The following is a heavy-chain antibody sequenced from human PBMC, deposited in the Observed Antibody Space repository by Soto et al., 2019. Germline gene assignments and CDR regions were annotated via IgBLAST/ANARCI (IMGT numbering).Heavy chain of an antibody. CDR1: GFTFSSYW. V-gene: IGHV3-74*01. D-gene: IGHD2-15*01. J-gene: IGHJ5*02. CDR3: ARGRGYCSGSSCYVDL. Sequence: EVQLVESGGGLVQPGGSLRLSCAASGFTFSSYWMQWVRQAPGKGLVWVSRINIDGSSTSDADSVKGRFTISRDNAKNTLYLQMNSLRVEDTAVYYCARGRGYCSGSSCYVDLWGQGTLVTVSS. CDR2: INIDGSST.